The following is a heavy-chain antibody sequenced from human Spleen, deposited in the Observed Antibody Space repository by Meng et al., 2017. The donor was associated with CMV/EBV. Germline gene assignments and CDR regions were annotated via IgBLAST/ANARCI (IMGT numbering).Heavy chain of an antibody. CDR2: ISSSSSYI. J-gene: IGHJ4*02. D-gene: IGHD3-22*01. CDR3: ARDLAPQSDYYDSSGYYYLPKGFDY. V-gene: IGHV3-21*01. Sequence: RVRQAPGKGLEWLSSISSSSSYIYHADSMKGRFPISRDNAKNSLYLQMNSLRAEDTAVYYCARDLAPQSDYYDSSGYYYLPKGFDYWGQGTLVTVSS.